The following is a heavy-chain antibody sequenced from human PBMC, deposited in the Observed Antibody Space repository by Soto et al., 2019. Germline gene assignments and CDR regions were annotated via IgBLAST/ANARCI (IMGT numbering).Heavy chain of an antibody. V-gene: IGHV3-74*01. D-gene: IGHD2-21*02. J-gene: IGHJ4*02. CDR1: GFRFDYYW. CDR2: LKTDGSDA. CDR3: GRGGDPDY. Sequence: EVHLVASVGGLVQPGGSMRLSCVASGFRFDYYWMHWVRHAPGEGLMWVSGLKTDGSDADYAASVKGRFTISRDNAKTTLYLQMNNLRVEDTDVYYGGRGGDPDYWGQGTLVTVSS.